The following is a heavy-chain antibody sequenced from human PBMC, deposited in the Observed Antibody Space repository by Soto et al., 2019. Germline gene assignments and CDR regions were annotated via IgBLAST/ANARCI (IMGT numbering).Heavy chain of an antibody. J-gene: IGHJ4*01. Sequence: KPXGTLSLSCAVYVVSFSGHYWSWIRQPPGKGLEWIGEINHTGSTNQNPSLKSRVSISVDTSKNQFFLKLRSVTAADTAVYYCARGISVIVGVQGDAPDKSSFDYWRHGTLVTVPQ. V-gene: IGHV4-34*01. CDR3: ARGISVIVGVQGDAPDKSSFDY. D-gene: IGHD3-22*01. CDR1: VVSFSGHY. CDR2: INHTGST.